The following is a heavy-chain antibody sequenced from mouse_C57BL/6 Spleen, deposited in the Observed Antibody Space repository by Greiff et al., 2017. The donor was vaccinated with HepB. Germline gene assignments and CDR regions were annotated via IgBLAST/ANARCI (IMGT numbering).Heavy chain of an antibody. CDR1: GYAFTNYL. CDR2: INPGSGGT. D-gene: IGHD2-3*01. J-gene: IGHJ3*01. V-gene: IGHV1-54*01. Sequence: QVQLQQSGAELVRPGTSVKVSCKASGYAFTNYLIEWVKQRPGQGLEWIGVINPGSGGTNYNEKFKGKATLTADKSSSTAYMQLSSLTSEDSAVYFCARWIYDGYGGFAYWGQGTLVTVSA. CDR3: ARWIYDGYGGFAY.